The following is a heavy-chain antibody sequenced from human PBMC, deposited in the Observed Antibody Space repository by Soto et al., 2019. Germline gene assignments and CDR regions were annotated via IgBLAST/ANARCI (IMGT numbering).Heavy chain of an antibody. Sequence: PAETLSLTCTVSGGSISRSRYYWGWIRQPPGKGLEWIGSIYYSGSTYYNPSLKSRVTISVDTSKNQFSLKLSSVTAADTAVYYCARQTLGAAAGTHFDYWGQGTLVTVSS. CDR2: IYYSGST. J-gene: IGHJ4*02. V-gene: IGHV4-39*01. CDR1: GGSISRSRYY. CDR3: ARQTLGAAAGTHFDY. D-gene: IGHD6-13*01.